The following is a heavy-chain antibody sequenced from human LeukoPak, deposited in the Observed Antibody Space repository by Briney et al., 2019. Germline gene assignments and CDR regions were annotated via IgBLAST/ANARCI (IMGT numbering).Heavy chain of an antibody. J-gene: IGHJ4*02. V-gene: IGHV3-66*01. CDR1: GITVSSNK. Sequence: QPGGSLRISCAASGITVSSNKMNWGRQAPGKGLEWVSVLYSGGSTNYADFVKGRFTISRDNSKNTLYLQMNSLRAEDTAVYYCARDLGLGVIDYWGEETGVIVSS. D-gene: IGHD3-16*01. CDR3: ARDLGLGVIDY. CDR2: LYSGGST.